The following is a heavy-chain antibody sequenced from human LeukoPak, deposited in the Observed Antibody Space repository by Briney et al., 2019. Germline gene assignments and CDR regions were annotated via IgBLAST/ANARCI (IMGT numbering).Heavy chain of an antibody. J-gene: IGHJ6*03. CDR3: ARDNRLGSYYYMDV. Sequence: GGSLRLSCVASGFTFSSYEMNWVRQAPGKGLEWVANIKQDGSEKYYVDSVKGRFTISRDNAKNSLYLQMNSLRAEDTAVYYCARDNRLGSYYYMDVWGKGTTVTVSS. V-gene: IGHV3-7*01. CDR1: GFTFSSYE. CDR2: IKQDGSEK. D-gene: IGHD2/OR15-2a*01.